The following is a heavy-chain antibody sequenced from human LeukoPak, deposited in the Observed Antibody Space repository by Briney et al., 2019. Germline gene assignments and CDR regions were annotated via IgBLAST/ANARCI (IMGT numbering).Heavy chain of an antibody. J-gene: IGHJ4*02. Sequence: GGSLRLSCAASGFPFRSYALYWVGQAPGKGLAWVSGISGIGGDPFFADSVQGRFTISRDNSKNTVFLQMDSLRAEDTAVYYCAKTTAGYSSGRHPGWPIDYWGQGTLVTVPS. CDR1: GFPFRSYA. CDR2: ISGIGGDP. D-gene: IGHD6-19*01. V-gene: IGHV3-23*01. CDR3: AKTTAGYSSGRHPGWPIDY.